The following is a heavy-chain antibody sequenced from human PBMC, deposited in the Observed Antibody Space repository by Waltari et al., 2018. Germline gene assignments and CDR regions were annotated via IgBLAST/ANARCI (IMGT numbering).Heavy chain of an antibody. D-gene: IGHD2-2*01. CDR3: ARGASTRGDY. CDR1: VFTFSSYW. Sequence: EVQLVESGGGLVQPGGSLRLSCVASVFTFSSYWMHLVRQVPGKGVVWVSRIHSDGGSTSYGDAVEGRFIISRDNAKNTLYLQRNSLRAEDTAVYYCARGASTRGDYWGQGTLVTVSS. CDR2: IHSDGGST. V-gene: IGHV3-74*01. J-gene: IGHJ4*02.